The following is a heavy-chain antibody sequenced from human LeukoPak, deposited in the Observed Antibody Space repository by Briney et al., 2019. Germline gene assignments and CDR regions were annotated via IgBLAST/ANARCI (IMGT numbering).Heavy chain of an antibody. V-gene: IGHV7-4-1*02. D-gene: IGHD6-19*01. CDR2: INTNTGNP. CDR3: ARVKRAVTSTGEAFDI. CDR1: GYTFTNYA. J-gene: IGHJ3*02. Sequence: ASVKVSCKASGYTFTNYAMNWVRQAPGQGLEWMGWINTNTGNPTYAQGFTGRFVFSLDTSVSTAYLQISSLKAADTALYYCARVKRAVTSTGEAFDIWGLGTMVTVSS.